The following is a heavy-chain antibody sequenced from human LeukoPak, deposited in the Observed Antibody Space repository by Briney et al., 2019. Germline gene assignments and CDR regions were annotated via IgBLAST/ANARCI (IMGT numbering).Heavy chain of an antibody. CDR3: ARDKVAKDAFDI. CDR2: IIPILGIA. Sequence: SVKVSCKASGGTFSSYAISWVRQAPGQGLKWMGRIIPILGIANYAQKFQGRVTITADKSTSTAYMELSSLRSEDTAVYYCARDKVAKDAFDIWGQGTMVTVSS. D-gene: IGHD5-12*01. CDR1: GGTFSSYA. J-gene: IGHJ3*02. V-gene: IGHV1-69*04.